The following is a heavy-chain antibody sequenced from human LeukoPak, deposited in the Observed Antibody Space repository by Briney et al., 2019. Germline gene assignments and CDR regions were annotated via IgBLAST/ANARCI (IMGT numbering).Heavy chain of an antibody. Sequence: GGSLRLSCAASGFTFSSYAMHWVRQAPGKGLEWVAVISYDGSNKYYADSVKGRFIISRDNSKNTLYLQMNSLRAEDTAVYYCARVAIFGVVIYYFDYWGQGTLVTVSS. J-gene: IGHJ4*02. V-gene: IGHV3-30-3*01. CDR3: ARVAIFGVVIYYFDY. D-gene: IGHD3-3*01. CDR1: GFTFSSYA. CDR2: ISYDGSNK.